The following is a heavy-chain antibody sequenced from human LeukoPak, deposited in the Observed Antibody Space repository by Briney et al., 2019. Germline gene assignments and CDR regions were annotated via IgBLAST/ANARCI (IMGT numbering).Heavy chain of an antibody. J-gene: IGHJ4*02. CDR3: ARSLYDSSGYYVGS. Sequence: SETPSLTCTVSGGSISSYYWSWIRQPPGKGLEWIGYIYYSGSTNYNPSLKSRVTISVDTSKNQFSLKLSSVTAADTAVYYCARSLYDSSGYYVGSWGQGTLVTVSS. CDR1: GGSISSYY. CDR2: IYYSGST. V-gene: IGHV4-59*12. D-gene: IGHD3-22*01.